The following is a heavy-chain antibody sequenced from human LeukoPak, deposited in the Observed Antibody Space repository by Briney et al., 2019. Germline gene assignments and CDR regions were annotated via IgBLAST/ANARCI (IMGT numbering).Heavy chain of an antibody. CDR3: AKDMIVLGFASDFDY. V-gene: IGHV3-23*01. J-gene: IGHJ4*02. CDR1: GFTFSSYA. CDR2: IRNSGGRT. D-gene: IGHD3-22*01. Sequence: PGGSPRLSCAASGFTFSSYAMSWVRQAPGKGLEWVSTIRNSGGRTYYADSVKGRFTISRDDSKNTLYLQMNSLRAEDTAIYYCAKDMIVLGFASDFDYWGQGTLVTVSS.